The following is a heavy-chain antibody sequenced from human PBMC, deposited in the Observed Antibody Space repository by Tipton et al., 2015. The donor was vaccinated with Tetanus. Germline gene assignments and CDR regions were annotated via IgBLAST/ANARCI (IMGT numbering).Heavy chain of an antibody. J-gene: IGHJ3*01. CDR3: AFGLAVAGSDALDF. V-gene: IGHV1-2*02. CDR2: VNPKNGDT. Sequence: QVQLVQSGAEVKKPGASVKVSCKASGYTFTGYHLHWVRQAPGQGLEWMGWVNPKNGDTNSAQKFQGRVALTRDTSINTAYMELSRLGSDDAAVYYCAFGLAVAGSDALDFWGQGTMVTVSS. D-gene: IGHD6-19*01. CDR1: GYTFTGYH.